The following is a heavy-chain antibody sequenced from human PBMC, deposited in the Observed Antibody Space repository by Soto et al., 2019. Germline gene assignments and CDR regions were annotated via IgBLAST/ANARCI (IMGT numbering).Heavy chain of an antibody. D-gene: IGHD2-2*03. Sequence: GGSLRLSCAASGFTFSSYSKNWVPQAPGKGLEWVPSIGSSSSYIYYADSVKGRFTISRDNPKNSLYLQMNSLRAEDTAVYYCARDGYCSSTSCAYYFDYWGQGILVTVSS. CDR1: GFTFSSYS. J-gene: IGHJ4*02. CDR2: IGSSSSYI. CDR3: ARDGYCSSTSCAYYFDY. V-gene: IGHV3-21*01.